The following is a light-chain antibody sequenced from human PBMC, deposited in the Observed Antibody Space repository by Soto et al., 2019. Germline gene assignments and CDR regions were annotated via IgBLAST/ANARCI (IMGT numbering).Light chain of an antibody. CDR3: CSYAGLHPLV. J-gene: IGLJ3*02. CDR2: EGS. CDR1: SSDVGTYNL. V-gene: IGLV2-23*01. Sequence: QSALTQPASVSGSPGQSITISCTGTSSDVGTYNLVSWYQQHPGKAPKLMIYEGSKRPSGVSIRFSASKSGNTASLTISGLQSEDESDYYCCSYAGLHPLVFGGATKRPVL.